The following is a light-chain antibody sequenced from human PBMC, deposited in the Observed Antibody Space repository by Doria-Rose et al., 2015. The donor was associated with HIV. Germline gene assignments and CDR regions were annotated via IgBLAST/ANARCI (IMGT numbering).Light chain of an antibody. CDR3: QQYYDTPS. CDR2: WAS. J-gene: IGKJ3*01. Sequence: DIRVTQSPESLGMSLGERATLNCKSNQSLLYTSKNYLAWYQQKPGQPPKLLIDWASTRQSVVTARFSGSGSGTDFTLTISSLEAEDVAVYYCQQYYDTPSFGPGTTVDIK. V-gene: IGKV4-1*01. CDR1: QSLLYTSKNY.